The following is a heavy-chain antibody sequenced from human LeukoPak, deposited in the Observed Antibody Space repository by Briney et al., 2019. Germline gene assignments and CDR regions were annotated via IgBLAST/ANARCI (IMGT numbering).Heavy chain of an antibody. CDR3: TGEVHTTMVKFPYFDY. V-gene: IGHV4-61*01. CDR1: GGSISSRSYY. D-gene: IGHD5-18*01. CDR2: ISYSGST. J-gene: IGHJ4*02. Sequence: SETLSLTCTVSGGSISSRSYYWGWIRQPPGKGLEWIGFISYSGSTNYNPSLKSRVTISVDTSKNQFSLKLSSVTAADTALYYCTGEVHTTMVKFPYFDYWGPETLVTVSS.